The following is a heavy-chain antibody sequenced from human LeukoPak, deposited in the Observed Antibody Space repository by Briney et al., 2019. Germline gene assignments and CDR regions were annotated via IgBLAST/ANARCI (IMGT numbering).Heavy chain of an antibody. D-gene: IGHD3-22*01. CDR2: MNPNSGNT. CDR3: ARNYYDSSGYYSSYYYYMDV. Sequence: ASVKVSCKASGYTFTSYDIDWVRQATGQGLEWMGWMNPNSGNTGYAQKFQGRVTMTRNTSISTAYMELSSLRSEDTAVYYCARNYYDSSGYYSSYYYYMDVWGKGTTVTISS. CDR1: GYTFTSYD. V-gene: IGHV1-8*01. J-gene: IGHJ6*03.